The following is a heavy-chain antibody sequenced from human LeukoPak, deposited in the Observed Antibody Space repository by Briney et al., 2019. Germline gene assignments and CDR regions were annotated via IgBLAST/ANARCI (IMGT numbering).Heavy chain of an antibody. CDR2: IYSTGST. CDR1: GDSISSGNYY. Sequence: PSETLSLTCSVSGDSISSGNYYRTWIRQPAGKGLEWIGRIYSTGSTNYNPSLKSRVTISVDTSKNQFSLRLSSVTAADTAVYYCARVTTGGYYNCWGQGTLVTVS. CDR3: ARVTTGGYYNC. D-gene: IGHD3-22*01. J-gene: IGHJ4*02. V-gene: IGHV4-61*02.